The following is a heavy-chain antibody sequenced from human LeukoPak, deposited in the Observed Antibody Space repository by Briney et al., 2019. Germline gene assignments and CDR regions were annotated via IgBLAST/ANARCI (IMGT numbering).Heavy chain of an antibody. CDR1: GFTFGSYA. D-gene: IGHD3-9*01. Sequence: AGGSLRLSCAASGFTFGSYAMSWVRQAPGKGLEWVSAISGSGGSTYYADSVKGRFTISRDNSKNTLYLQMNSLRAEDTAVYYCAKDVGYDILTGYYSYASDYWGQGTLVTVSS. J-gene: IGHJ4*02. CDR2: ISGSGGST. CDR3: AKDVGYDILTGYYSYASDY. V-gene: IGHV3-23*01.